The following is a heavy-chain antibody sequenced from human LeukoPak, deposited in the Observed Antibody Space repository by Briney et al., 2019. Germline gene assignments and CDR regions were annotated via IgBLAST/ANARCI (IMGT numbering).Heavy chain of an antibody. CDR1: GYTFTGYY. J-gene: IGHJ6*02. V-gene: IGHV1-2*02. CDR3: ARDLGWRRAAAGTRQAFYYGMDV. D-gene: IGHD6-13*01. Sequence: APVKVSCKASGYTFTGYYMHWVRQAPGQGLEWMGWINPNSGGTNYAQKFQGRVTMTRDTSISTAYMELSRLRSDDTAVYYCARDLGWRRAAAGTRQAFYYGMDVWGQGTTVTVSS. CDR2: INPNSGGT.